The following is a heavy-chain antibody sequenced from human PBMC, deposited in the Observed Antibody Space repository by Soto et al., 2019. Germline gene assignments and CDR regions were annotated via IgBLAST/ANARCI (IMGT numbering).Heavy chain of an antibody. CDR1: GLTFSSFY. D-gene: IGHD4-4*01. V-gene: IGHV3-30*18. J-gene: IGHJ6*02. CDR2: MSRDGRQK. Sequence: PGGSLRLSCVVSGLTFSSFYIHWVRQIPGKGLEWVGVMSRDGRQKNHADSVQGRFIISRDNSRETLYLQMNSLRREDSGVYYCAKDRGEYIGYDYSNYAMDVWGQGTTVTVSS. CDR3: AKDRGEYIGYDYSNYAMDV.